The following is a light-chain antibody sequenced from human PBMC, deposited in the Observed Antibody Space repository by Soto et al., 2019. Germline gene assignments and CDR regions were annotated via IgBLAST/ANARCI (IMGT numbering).Light chain of an antibody. CDR3: QEYASSPRT. J-gene: IGKJ1*01. V-gene: IGKV3-20*01. Sequence: EIVLTQSPGSLSLSPGERATLSCRASQSVSSTHLAWYQQKPGQAPRLLIYGASSRATGIQDRFSGSGSGTDFTLTISRLEPENFAVYYCQEYASSPRTFGQGTKVEIK. CDR2: GAS. CDR1: QSVSSTH.